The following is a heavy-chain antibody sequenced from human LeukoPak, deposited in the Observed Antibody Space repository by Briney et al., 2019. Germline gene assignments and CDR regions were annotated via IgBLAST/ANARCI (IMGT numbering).Heavy chain of an antibody. V-gene: IGHV7-4-1*02. Sequence: ASVKVSCKASGYTFSRYGISWVRQAPGQGLEWMGWINTNTGNPTYAQGFTGRFVFSLDTSVSTAYLQISSLKAEDTAIYYCARSAPPGILYCTNGVCYKNWFDSWGQGTLVTVSS. J-gene: IGHJ5*01. CDR2: INTNTGNP. CDR3: ARSAPPGILYCTNGVCYKNWFDS. D-gene: IGHD2-8*01. CDR1: GYTFSRYG.